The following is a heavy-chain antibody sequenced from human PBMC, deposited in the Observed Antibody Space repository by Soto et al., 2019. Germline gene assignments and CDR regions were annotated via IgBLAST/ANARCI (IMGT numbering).Heavy chain of an antibody. CDR3: ARALKDSIMAHHAFDI. D-gene: IGHD3-16*01. J-gene: IGHJ3*02. CDR2: IYPGDSDT. V-gene: IGHV5-51*01. CDR1: GYSFTSYW. Sequence: GESLKISCKGSGYSFTSYWIGWVRQMPGKGLEWMGIIYPGDSDTRYSPSFQGQVTISADKSITTAYLQWSSLKASDTAFYYCARALKDSIMAHHAFDIWGQGTTVTVSS.